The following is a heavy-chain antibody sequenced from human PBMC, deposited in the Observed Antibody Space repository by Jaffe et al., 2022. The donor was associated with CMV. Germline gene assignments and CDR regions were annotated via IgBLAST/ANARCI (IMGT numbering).Heavy chain of an antibody. CDR2: IDWDDDK. CDR1: GFSLSTSGMC. D-gene: IGHD6-13*01. CDR3: ARIYRNAHDPSDGVAAAIGYMDV. V-gene: IGHV2-70*15. Sequence: QVTLRESGPALVKPTQTLTLTCTFSGFSLSTSGMCVSWIRQPPGKALEWLARIDWDDDKYYSTSLKTRLTISKDTSKNQVVLTMTNMDPVDTATYYCARIYRNAHDPSDGVAAAIGYMDVWGKGTTVTVSS. J-gene: IGHJ6*03.